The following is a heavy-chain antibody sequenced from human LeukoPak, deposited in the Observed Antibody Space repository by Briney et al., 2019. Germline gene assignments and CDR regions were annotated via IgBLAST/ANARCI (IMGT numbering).Heavy chain of an antibody. J-gene: IGHJ4*02. Sequence: SETLSLTCTVSGGSLSSYYWSWIRQPAGKGLEWIGRIYTSGSTNYNPSLKSRVTMSVDTSKNQFSLKLSSVTAADTAVYYCARDGSSWTPNNYFDYWGQGTLVTVSS. CDR2: IYTSGST. CDR3: ARDGSSWTPNNYFDY. D-gene: IGHD6-13*01. V-gene: IGHV4-4*07. CDR1: GGSLSSYY.